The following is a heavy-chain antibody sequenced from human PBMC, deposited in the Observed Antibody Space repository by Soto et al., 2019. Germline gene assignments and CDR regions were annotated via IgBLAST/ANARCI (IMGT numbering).Heavy chain of an antibody. CDR1: GYTFTSYG. Sequence: ASVKVSCKASGYTFTSYGISWFRQAPGQGLEWMVWISAYNGNTNYAQKLQGRVTMTTDTSTSTAYMELRSLRSDDTAVYYCARAPVTRSSGRYYFDFRGQGSMVTVSS. V-gene: IGHV1-18*04. CDR2: ISAYNGNT. D-gene: IGHD6-25*01. J-gene: IGHJ4*02. CDR3: ARAPVTRSSGRYYFDF.